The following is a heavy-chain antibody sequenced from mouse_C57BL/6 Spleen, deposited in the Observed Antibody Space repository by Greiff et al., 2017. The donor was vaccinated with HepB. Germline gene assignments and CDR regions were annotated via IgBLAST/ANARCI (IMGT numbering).Heavy chain of an antibody. D-gene: IGHD2-3*01. CDR3: ARTGDGYYVRYFDV. CDR2: INPNNGGT. CDR1: GYTFTDYN. V-gene: IGHV1-18*01. Sequence: EVQLQQSGPELVKPGASVKIPCKASGYTFTDYNMDWVKQSHGKSLEWIGDINPNNGGTIYNQKFKGKATLTVDKSSSTAYMELRSLTSEDTAVYYCARTGDGYYVRYFDVWGTGTTVTVSS. J-gene: IGHJ1*03.